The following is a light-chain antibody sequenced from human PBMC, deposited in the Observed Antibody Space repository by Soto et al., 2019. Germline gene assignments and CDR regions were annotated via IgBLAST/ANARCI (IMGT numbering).Light chain of an antibody. CDR3: GTWDDSLSAVV. Sequence: LTQPPSVSAAPGQRVTISCSGSSSNIGRNYVSWYQQLPGTAPKLLIYDNNKRPSGIPDRFSGSKSGTSATLGITGLKTGDEGDYYCGTWDDSLSAVVLGGGTKLTVL. V-gene: IGLV1-51*01. J-gene: IGLJ2*01. CDR2: DNN. CDR1: SSNIGRNY.